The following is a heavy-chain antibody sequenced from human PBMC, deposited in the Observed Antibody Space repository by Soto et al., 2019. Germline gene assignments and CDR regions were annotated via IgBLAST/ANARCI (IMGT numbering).Heavy chain of an antibody. J-gene: IGHJ4*02. Sequence: EVQLVESGGGSVEPGASLRLSCGASGFTFSNAWMNWVRQAPGKGLEWVGRVKSKVDGGTIDYGAPVRGRFTISRDDSRNTVHLQMNSLKADDTAVYYCAADLPDWGAYAFDYWGQGTLVTVSS. CDR1: GFTFSNAW. D-gene: IGHD3-16*01. CDR2: VKSKVDGGTI. CDR3: AADLPDWGAYAFDY. V-gene: IGHV3-15*07.